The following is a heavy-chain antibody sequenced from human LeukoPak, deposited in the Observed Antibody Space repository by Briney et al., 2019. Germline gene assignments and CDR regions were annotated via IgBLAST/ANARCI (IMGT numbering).Heavy chain of an antibody. Sequence: GGSLRLSCAASGFTFSSYAMHWVRQAPGKGLEWVAVISYDGSKKYYADSVKGRFTISRDNSKNTLYLQMNSLRAEDTAVYYCWVYCSSTSCYTAPPFDYWGQGTLVTVSS. V-gene: IGHV3-30-3*01. CDR3: WVYCSSTSCYTAPPFDY. D-gene: IGHD2-2*02. CDR1: GFTFSSYA. J-gene: IGHJ4*02. CDR2: ISYDGSKK.